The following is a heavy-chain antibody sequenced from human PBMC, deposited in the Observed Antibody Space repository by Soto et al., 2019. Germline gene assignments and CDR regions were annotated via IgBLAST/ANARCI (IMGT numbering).Heavy chain of an antibody. D-gene: IGHD3-10*01. CDR3: AKDISHGSGSSQPSWFDP. J-gene: IGHJ5*02. V-gene: IGHV3-9*01. CDR2: ISWISGTI. CDR1: GFTFDDYA. Sequence: EVQLVESGGGLVQPGRSLRLSCAASGFTFDDYAMHWVRQAPGKGLEWVSGISWISGTIGYADSVKGRFTISRDNAKNSLYLQMNSLRAEDTALYYCAKDISHGSGSSQPSWFDPWGQGTLVTVSS.